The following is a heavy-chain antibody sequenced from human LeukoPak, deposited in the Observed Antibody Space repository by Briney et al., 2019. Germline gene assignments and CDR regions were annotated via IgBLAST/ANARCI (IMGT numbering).Heavy chain of an antibody. Sequence: ASVKVSCKASGYTFTSYAMHWVRQAPGQRLEWMGWTNAGNGNTKYSQKFQGRVTITRDTSASTAYMELSSLRSEDTAVYYCASPLLYRAFDIWGQGTMVTVSS. CDR2: TNAGNGNT. V-gene: IGHV1-3*01. CDR3: ASPLLYRAFDI. J-gene: IGHJ3*02. CDR1: GYTFTSYA. D-gene: IGHD3-3*01.